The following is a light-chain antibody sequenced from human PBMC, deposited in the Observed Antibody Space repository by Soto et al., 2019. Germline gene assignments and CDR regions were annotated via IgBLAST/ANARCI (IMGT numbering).Light chain of an antibody. V-gene: IGKV3-15*01. CDR3: QQYNNWPPGT. J-gene: IGKJ1*01. CDR2: GAS. CDR1: QSVRSS. Sequence: EILMTQSPATLSVSPGERATLSCRASQSVRSSLAWYQQKPGQAPRLLIYGASTRATGIPARFSGSGSGTEFTLTISSLQSEDFAVYYCQQYNNWPPGTFGQGTKVDIK.